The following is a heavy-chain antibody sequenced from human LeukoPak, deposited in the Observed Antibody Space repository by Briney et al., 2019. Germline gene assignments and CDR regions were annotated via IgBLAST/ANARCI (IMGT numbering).Heavy chain of an antibody. CDR3: ARGSSGWSPHPFDY. V-gene: IGHV4-30-2*01. CDR2: IYHSGST. D-gene: IGHD6-19*01. CDR1: GGSISSGVYS. Sequence: SETLSLTCVVSGGSISSGVYSWNWIRQPPGKGLEWIGNIYHSGSTYYNPSLKSRVTMSVDKSKNQFSLKLSSVTAADTAVYYCARGSSGWSPHPFDYWGQGTLVTVSS. J-gene: IGHJ4*02.